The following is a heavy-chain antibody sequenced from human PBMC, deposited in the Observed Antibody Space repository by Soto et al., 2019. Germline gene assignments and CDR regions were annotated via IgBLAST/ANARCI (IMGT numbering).Heavy chain of an antibody. CDR1: GFSFSGYG. CDR2: ISYDGGNE. V-gene: IGHV3-30*18. D-gene: IGHD3-10*01. Sequence: GGSLRLSCAASGFSFSGYGMHWVRQAPGKGLEWVAIISYDGGNEYYADSVKGRFTISRDNSKNTVFLQMNSLRSEDTAVYYCAKSLLLYRGRDDASWGQGTLVTVSS. J-gene: IGHJ5*02. CDR3: AKSLLLYRGRDDAS.